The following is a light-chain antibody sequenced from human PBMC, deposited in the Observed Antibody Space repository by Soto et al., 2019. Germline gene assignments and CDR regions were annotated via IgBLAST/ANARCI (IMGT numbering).Light chain of an antibody. CDR3: QQCFWHWT. V-gene: IGKV1-5*01. CDR2: DAS. Sequence: DIQMIQSPSTLSASVGDRFTITCLAIQSISNWLGLAGYQEKTGKAPNLLIYDASSLESGVPSSFGGSGSGTEFTLSITSLQPDDFATYYCQQCFWHWTFGQGIKV. CDR1: QSISNW. J-gene: IGKJ1*01.